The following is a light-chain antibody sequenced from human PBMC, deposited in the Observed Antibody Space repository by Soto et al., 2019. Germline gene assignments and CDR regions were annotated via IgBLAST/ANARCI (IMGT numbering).Light chain of an antibody. CDR1: QSVSSSY. J-gene: IGKJ1*01. CDR3: QQYGSSPT. CDR2: GAS. Sequence: EIVLTQSPGTLSLSPGERATLSYSASQSVSSSYLAWYQQKPGQAPRLLIYGASSRATGIPDRFSGSGSETDFTLTISRLEPEDFAVYYCQQYGSSPTFGQGTKVEIK. V-gene: IGKV3-20*01.